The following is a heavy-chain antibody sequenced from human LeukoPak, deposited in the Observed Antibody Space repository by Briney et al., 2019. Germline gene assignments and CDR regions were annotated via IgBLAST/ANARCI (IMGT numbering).Heavy chain of an antibody. CDR3: ARAPYYDFWSGYPPDY. Sequence: SETLSLTCTVSGGSISSSSYYWGWIRQPPGKGLEWIGSIYYSGSTYYNPSLKSRVTISVDTSKNQFSLKLSSVTAADTAVYYCARAPYYDFWSGYPPDYWGQGTLVTVSS. V-gene: IGHV4-39*01. J-gene: IGHJ4*02. CDR2: IYYSGST. D-gene: IGHD3-3*01. CDR1: GGSISSSSYY.